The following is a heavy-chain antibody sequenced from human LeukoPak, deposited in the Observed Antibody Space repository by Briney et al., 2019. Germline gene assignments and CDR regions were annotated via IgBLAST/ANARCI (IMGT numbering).Heavy chain of an antibody. D-gene: IGHD2-2*01. Sequence: GASVKVSCKASGYTFTGYYMHWVRQAPGQGLEWMGIINPSGGSTSYAQKFQGRVTMTRDTSTSTVYMELSSLRSEDTAVYYCARSVVPAASLDYWGQGTLVTVSS. CDR2: INPSGGST. CDR3: ARSVVPAASLDY. V-gene: IGHV1-46*01. CDR1: GYTFTGYY. J-gene: IGHJ4*02.